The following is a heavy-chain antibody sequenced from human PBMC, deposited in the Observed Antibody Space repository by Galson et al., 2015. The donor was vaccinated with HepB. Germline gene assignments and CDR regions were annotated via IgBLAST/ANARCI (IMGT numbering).Heavy chain of an antibody. CDR2: INPSGGST. J-gene: IGHJ4*02. Sequence: SVTVSCKASGSTFTSYYMHWVRQAPGQGLEWMGIINPSGGSTSYAQKFQGRVTMTRDTSTSTVYMELSSLRSEDTAVYYCARDLAIAAAGLDYWGQGTLVTVSS. CDR3: ARDLAIAAAGLDY. CDR1: GSTFTSYY. D-gene: IGHD6-13*01. V-gene: IGHV1-46*01.